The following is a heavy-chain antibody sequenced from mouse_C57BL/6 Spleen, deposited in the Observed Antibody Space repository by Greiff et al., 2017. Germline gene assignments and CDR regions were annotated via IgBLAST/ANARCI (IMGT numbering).Heavy chain of an antibody. CDR3: ARGHYYGSSYDPYFDY. CDR1: GYSITSGYY. Sequence: ESGPGLVKPSQSLSLTCSVTGYSITSGYYWNWIRQFPGNKLEWMGYISYDGSNNYNPSLKNRISITRDTSKNQFFLKLNSVTTEDTATYYCARGHYYGSSYDPYFDYWGQGTTLTVSS. J-gene: IGHJ2*01. V-gene: IGHV3-6*01. D-gene: IGHD1-1*01. CDR2: ISYDGSN.